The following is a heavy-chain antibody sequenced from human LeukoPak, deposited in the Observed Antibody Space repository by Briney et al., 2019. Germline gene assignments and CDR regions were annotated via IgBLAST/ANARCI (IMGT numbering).Heavy chain of an antibody. D-gene: IGHD3-22*01. V-gene: IGHV3-23*01. Sequence: QPGGSLRLSCAASGFTFSSYAMSWVRPAPGKGLEWVSAISGSGGSTYYADSVKGRFTISRDNAKNSLYLQMNSLRAEDTAVYYCARDRYYDSSGYYPYWGQGTLVTVSS. CDR1: GFTFSSYA. CDR3: ARDRYYDSSGYYPY. CDR2: ISGSGGST. J-gene: IGHJ1*01.